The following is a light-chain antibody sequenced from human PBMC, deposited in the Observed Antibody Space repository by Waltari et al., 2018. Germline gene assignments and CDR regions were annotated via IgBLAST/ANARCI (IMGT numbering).Light chain of an antibody. CDR3: QQYNSYSLLT. V-gene: IGKV1-5*03. CDR2: EAS. J-gene: IGKJ4*01. Sequence: DIRMTQSPSTLSASAGDRVIISCRASQSISKWLAWYQQKPGKARKLLIDEASTLQSGVPSRFSGTGSGTDFTLTISSLQPDDFATYYCQQYNSYSLLTFGGGTKVEIK. CDR1: QSISKW.